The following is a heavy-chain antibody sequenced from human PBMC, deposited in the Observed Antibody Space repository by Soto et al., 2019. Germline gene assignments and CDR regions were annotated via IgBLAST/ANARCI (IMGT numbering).Heavy chain of an antibody. D-gene: IGHD3-10*01. Sequence: QVQLVQSGAEVKKPGSSVKVSCKASGGTFSSYAISWVRQAPGQGLEWMGGIIPIFGTANYAQKFQGRVTITADESTSTAYMERSSLRSEDTAVYYCARDPRYGSGSYYFDDWGQGTLVTVSS. CDR1: GGTFSSYA. J-gene: IGHJ4*02. CDR2: IIPIFGTA. V-gene: IGHV1-69*12. CDR3: ARDPRYGSGSYYFDD.